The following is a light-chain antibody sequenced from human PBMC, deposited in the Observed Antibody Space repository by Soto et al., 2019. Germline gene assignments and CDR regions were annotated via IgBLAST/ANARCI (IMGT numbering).Light chain of an antibody. V-gene: IGKV1-6*01. J-gene: IGKJ1*01. Sequence: AIQMTPSPSSLSASVGDRVTITCRASQDIGSELGWYQQRPGKAPKALIYGASNLQGGVPSRFSGSGFGTDFTLTISSLQPEDFATYYCLQDRNYPRTFGQGTNVESK. CDR1: QDIGSE. CDR3: LQDRNYPRT. CDR2: GAS.